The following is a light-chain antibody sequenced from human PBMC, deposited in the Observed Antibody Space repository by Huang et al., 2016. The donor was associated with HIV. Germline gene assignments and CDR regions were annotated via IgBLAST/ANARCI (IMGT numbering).Light chain of an antibody. CDR2: DAT. Sequence: DIQMTQSPSSLSAFIGDRVTITCQASQDLSNYLNWYQQKPGKAPNLLLYDATNSEAGVPSRFSGSGSGTDFTLTISRLQPEDFATYYCQQFDNVPYSFGQGTRLEIK. CDR3: QQFDNVPYS. J-gene: IGKJ2*03. CDR1: QDLSNY. V-gene: IGKV1-33*01.